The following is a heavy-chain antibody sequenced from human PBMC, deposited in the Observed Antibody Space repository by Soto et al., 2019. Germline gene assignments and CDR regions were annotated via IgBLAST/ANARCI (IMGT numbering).Heavy chain of an antibody. CDR3: ARNYGTPYYYYGMDV. D-gene: IGHD4-17*01. J-gene: IGHJ6*02. CDR2: IYYSGST. V-gene: IGHV4-61*01. Sequence: SETLSLTCTVSGGSVSSGSYYWSWIRQPPGKGLEWIGNIYYSGSTNYNPSLKSRVTISVDTSKNQFSLKLSSVTAADTAVYYCARNYGTPYYYYGMDVWGQGTTVTVSS. CDR1: GGSVSSGSYY.